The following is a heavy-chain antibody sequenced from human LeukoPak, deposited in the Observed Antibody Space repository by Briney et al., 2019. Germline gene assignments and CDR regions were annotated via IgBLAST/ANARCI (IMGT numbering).Heavy chain of an antibody. D-gene: IGHD2-15*01. CDR3: AREVEDNVDY. CDR1: GGSISSGSYY. J-gene: IGHJ4*02. V-gene: IGHV4-61*02. CDR2: IYTSGST. Sequence: SQTLSLTCTVSGGSISSGSYYWSWIRQPAGKGLEWIGRIYTSGSTNYNPSLKSRVTISVDTSKNQFSLKLSSVTAADTAVYYCAREVEDNVDYWGQGTLVTVSS.